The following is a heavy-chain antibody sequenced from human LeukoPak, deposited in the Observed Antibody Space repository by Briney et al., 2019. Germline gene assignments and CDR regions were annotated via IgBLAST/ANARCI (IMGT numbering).Heavy chain of an antibody. Sequence: SETLSLTCTVSGGSISSYYWSWIRQPAGKGLEWIGRIYTSGSTTYNASLKSRVSMSVDTSKNQFSLRLRSVHPADPAVFSCARENSGSYREFDYWGQGTLVTVSS. CDR2: IYTSGST. D-gene: IGHD1-26*01. J-gene: IGHJ4*02. CDR1: GGSISSYY. CDR3: ARENSGSYREFDY. V-gene: IGHV4-4*07.